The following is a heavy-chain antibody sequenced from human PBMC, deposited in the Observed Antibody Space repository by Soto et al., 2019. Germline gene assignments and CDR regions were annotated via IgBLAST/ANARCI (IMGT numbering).Heavy chain of an antibody. Sequence: GGSLRLSCAASGFTFSSYAMSWVRQAPGKGLEWVSAISGSGGSTYYADSVKGRFTISRDNAKNSLYLQMNSLRVEDTAVYYCWASSKDYWGQGTLVTVSS. CDR3: WASSKDY. J-gene: IGHJ4*02. D-gene: IGHD2-2*01. V-gene: IGHV3-23*01. CDR2: ISGSGGST. CDR1: GFTFSSYA.